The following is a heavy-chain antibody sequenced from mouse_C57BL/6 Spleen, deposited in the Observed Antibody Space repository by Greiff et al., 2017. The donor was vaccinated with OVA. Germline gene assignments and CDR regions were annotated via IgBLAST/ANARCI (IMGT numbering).Heavy chain of an antibody. D-gene: IGHD1-1*01. J-gene: IGHJ2*01. CDR3: AYGRGY. CDR2: IDPSDSYT. Sequence: QVQLQQPGAELVKPGASVKLSCKASGYTFTSYWMQWVKQRPGQGLEWIGEIDPSDSYTNYNQKFKGKATLTVDTSSSTAYMQLSSLTSEDSAVYYCAYGRGYWGQGTTLTVSS. V-gene: IGHV1-50*01. CDR1: GYTFTSYW.